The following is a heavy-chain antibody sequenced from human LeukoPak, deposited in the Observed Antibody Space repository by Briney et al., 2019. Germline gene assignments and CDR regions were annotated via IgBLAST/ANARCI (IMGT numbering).Heavy chain of an antibody. D-gene: IGHD3-22*01. J-gene: IGHJ4*02. CDR3: ARGSNSGYSIDY. V-gene: IGHV3-23*01. CDR1: GFTFSSYA. Sequence: GGSLRLSCAASGFTFSSYAMSWVRRAPGKGLEWGSAIRSSGGSTYYAESVKGRFTISRDNSKNTLYLQMNSLRAEDTAVYFCARGSNSGYSIDYWGQGTLVTVSS. CDR2: IRSSGGST.